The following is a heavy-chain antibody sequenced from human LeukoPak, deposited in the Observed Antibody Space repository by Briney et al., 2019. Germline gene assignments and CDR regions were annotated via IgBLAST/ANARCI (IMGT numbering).Heavy chain of an antibody. CDR3: ARDPPQTALLRFLGPDAFDI. J-gene: IGHJ3*02. CDR1: GFTFSTYW. CDR2: IRQDGSEK. D-gene: IGHD3-3*01. Sequence: PGGSLRLSCAASGFTFSTYWMSWVRQAPGKGLEWVATIRQDGSEKHYVDSVEGRFTISRDNARNSLYLQMHSLGVEDTAVYYCARDPPQTALLRFLGPDAFDIWGQGTMVTVSS. V-gene: IGHV3-7*01.